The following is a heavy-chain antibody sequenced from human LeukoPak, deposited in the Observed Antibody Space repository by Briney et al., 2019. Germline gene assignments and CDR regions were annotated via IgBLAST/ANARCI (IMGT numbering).Heavy chain of an antibody. CDR2: IYTSGST. D-gene: IGHD3-22*01. J-gene: IGHJ4*02. CDR3: ATNYYDSSGYYVGY. CDR1: GGSISSYY. Sequence: SETLSLTCTVSGGSISSYYWSWIRQPAGKGLEWVGRIYTSGSTNYNPSLKSRVTMSVDTSKNQFSLKLSSVTAADTAVYYRATNYYDSSGYYVGYWGQGTLVTVSS. V-gene: IGHV4-4*07.